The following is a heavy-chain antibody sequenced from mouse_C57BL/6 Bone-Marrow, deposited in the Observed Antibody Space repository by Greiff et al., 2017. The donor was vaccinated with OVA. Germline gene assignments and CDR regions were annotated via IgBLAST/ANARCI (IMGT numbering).Heavy chain of an antibody. V-gene: IGHV1-72*01. CDR3: ARYDYDRRDYCDY. CDR2: IDPNSGGT. J-gene: IGHJ2*01. Sequence: VQLQQSGAELVKPGASVKLSCKASGYTFTSYWMHWVKQRPGRGLEWIGRIDPNSGGTKYNEKFKSKATLTVDKPSSTAYMQLSSLTSEDSAVDYCARYDYDRRDYCDYWGQGTTLTVSS. D-gene: IGHD2-4*01. CDR1: GYTFTSYW.